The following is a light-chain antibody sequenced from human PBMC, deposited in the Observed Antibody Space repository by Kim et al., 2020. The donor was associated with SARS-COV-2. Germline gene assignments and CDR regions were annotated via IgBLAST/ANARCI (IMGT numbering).Light chain of an antibody. CDR2: GKN. V-gene: IGLV3-19*01. Sequence: SSELTQDPVVSVALGQTVRITCQGDSLRSYYASWYQQKPGQAPVLVIYGKNNRPSGIPDRFSGSSSGNTASLTITGAQAEDEADYYCNSRDSSGNHPWVFGGGTQLTVL. CDR1: SLRSYY. J-gene: IGLJ3*02. CDR3: NSRDSSGNHPWV.